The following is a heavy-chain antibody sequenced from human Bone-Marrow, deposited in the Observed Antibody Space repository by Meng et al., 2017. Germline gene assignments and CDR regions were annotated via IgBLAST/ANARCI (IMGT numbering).Heavy chain of an antibody. CDR3: ARGGAPRGSSSWTVVDAFDI. J-gene: IGHJ3*02. CDR1: GFTFSSYW. CDR2: INSDGSST. V-gene: IGHV3-74*01. D-gene: IGHD6-13*01. Sequence: GESLKISCAASGFTFSSYWMHWVRQAPGKGLVWVSRINSDGSSTSYADSVEGRFTISRDNAKNTLYLQMNSLRAEDTAVYYCARGGAPRGSSSWTVVDAFDIWGQGTMVTVSS.